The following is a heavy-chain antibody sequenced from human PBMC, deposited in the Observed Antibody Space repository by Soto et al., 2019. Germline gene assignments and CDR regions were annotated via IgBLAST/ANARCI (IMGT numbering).Heavy chain of an antibody. J-gene: IGHJ4*02. V-gene: IGHV1-46*01. D-gene: IGHD3-22*01. Sequence: ASVKVSCKASGYTFTSYYMHWVRQAPGQGLEWMGIINPSGGSTSYAQKFQGRVTMTRDTSTSTVYMELSSLRSEDTAVYYCARDRYADRYYYDSSGYLTSDYWGQGTLVTVSS. CDR2: INPSGGST. CDR3: ARDRYADRYYYDSSGYLTSDY. CDR1: GYTFTSYY.